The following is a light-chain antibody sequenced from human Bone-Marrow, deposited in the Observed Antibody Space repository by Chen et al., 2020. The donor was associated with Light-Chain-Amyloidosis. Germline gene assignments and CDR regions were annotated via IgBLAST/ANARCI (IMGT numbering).Light chain of an antibody. J-gene: IGLJ3*02. CDR2: DDS. V-gene: IGLV3-21*02. CDR1: NIGSKS. CDR3: QVWDRSSDRPV. Sequence: SYVLPQPSSVSVAPGQTATTACGGNNIGSKSVHWYQQPPGQAPLLVVNDDSDRPSGLPERLSGSKAGNTATLTISRVEAGDEADYYCQVWDRSSDRPVFGGGTKLTVL.